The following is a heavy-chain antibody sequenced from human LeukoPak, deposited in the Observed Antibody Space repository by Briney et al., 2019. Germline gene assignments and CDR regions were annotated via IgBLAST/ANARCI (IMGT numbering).Heavy chain of an antibody. J-gene: IGHJ4*02. CDR2: ISGSGGST. V-gene: IGHV3-23*01. CDR3: AKDDTTTVYYFDY. D-gene: IGHD4-4*01. CDR1: GFTFSSYA. Sequence: PGGSLRLSCATFGFTFSSYAMSWVRQAPGKGLEWVSAISGSGGSTYYADSVKGRFTISRDNSKNTLYLQMNSLRAEDTAVYYCAKDDTTTVYYFDYWGQGTLVTVSS.